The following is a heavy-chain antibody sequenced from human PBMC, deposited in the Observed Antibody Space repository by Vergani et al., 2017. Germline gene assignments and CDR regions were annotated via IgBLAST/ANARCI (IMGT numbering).Heavy chain of an antibody. D-gene: IGHD5-18*01. J-gene: IGHJ6*02. Sequence: EVQLVESGGGLVKPGGSLRLSCAASGFTFSSYSMNRVRQAPGKGLEWVSSISSSSSYIYYADSVKGRFTISRDNAKNSLYLQMNSLRAEDTAVYYCARDSGAPRYSYGSDYYYYGMDVWGQGTTVTVSS. CDR1: GFTFSSYS. CDR2: ISSSSSYI. CDR3: ARDSGAPRYSYGSDYYYYGMDV. V-gene: IGHV3-21*01.